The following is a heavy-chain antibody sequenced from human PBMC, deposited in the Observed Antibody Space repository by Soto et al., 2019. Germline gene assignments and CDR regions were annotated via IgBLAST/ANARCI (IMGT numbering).Heavy chain of an antibody. Sequence: GGSLRLSCAASGFTFSSYGMHWVRQAPGKGLEWVAVISYDGSNKYYADSVKGRFTISRDNSKNTLYQQMNSLRAEDTAVYYCAKSVQREGLPPLYYWGQGTLVTVSS. CDR1: GFTFSSYG. J-gene: IGHJ4*02. D-gene: IGHD6-25*01. CDR3: AKSVQREGLPPLYY. CDR2: ISYDGSNK. V-gene: IGHV3-30*18.